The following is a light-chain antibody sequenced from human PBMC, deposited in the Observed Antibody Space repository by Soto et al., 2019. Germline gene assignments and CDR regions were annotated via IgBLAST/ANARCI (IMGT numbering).Light chain of an antibody. CDR2: DAS. J-gene: IGKJ4*02. V-gene: IGKV3-11*01. CDR3: QQRRDWPST. CDR1: QSVSSY. Sequence: EIVLTQSPATLSLSPGERATLSCRASQSVSSYLAWYQQKPGQAPRILIYDASNRATGIPARFSGSESGTDFTLTISSLEPDDFAVYYCQQRRDWPSTFGGGTKVQIK.